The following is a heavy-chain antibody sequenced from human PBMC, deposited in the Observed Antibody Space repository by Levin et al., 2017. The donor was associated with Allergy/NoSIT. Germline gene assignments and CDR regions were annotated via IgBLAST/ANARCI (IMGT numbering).Heavy chain of an antibody. CDR3: AHSSGTYWLFDY. D-gene: IGHD1-26*01. J-gene: IGHJ4*02. V-gene: IGHV2-5*02. CDR1: GFSLSTSAVG. CDR2: IYWDDDK. Sequence: SGPTLVKPTQTLTLTCTFSGFSLSTSAVGVGWIRQPPGKALEWLALIYWDDDKRYSPSLKSRLTITKDTSKNQVVLTVTNMDPVDTATYYCAHSSGTYWLFDYWGQGTLVTVFS.